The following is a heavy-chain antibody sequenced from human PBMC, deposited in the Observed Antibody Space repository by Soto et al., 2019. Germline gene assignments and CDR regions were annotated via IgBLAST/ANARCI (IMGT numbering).Heavy chain of an antibody. Sequence: SETLSLTCTVSGGSISSYYWSWIRQPPGKGLEWIGYIYYSGSTNYNPSLKGRVTISVDTSKNQFSLKLSSVTAADTAVYYCARDGTAMVPSYGMGVWGQGTTVTVSS. CDR1: GGSISSYY. CDR3: ARDGTAMVPSYGMGV. J-gene: IGHJ6*02. CDR2: IYYSGST. V-gene: IGHV4-59*01. D-gene: IGHD5-18*01.